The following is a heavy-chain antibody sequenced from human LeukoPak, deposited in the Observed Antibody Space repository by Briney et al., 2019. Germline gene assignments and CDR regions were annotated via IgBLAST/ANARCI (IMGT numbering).Heavy chain of an antibody. CDR2: IRYGGSNK. CDR1: GFTYSSYG. CDR3: AKDFGNSFDY. V-gene: IGHV3-30*02. J-gene: IGHJ4*02. D-gene: IGHD4-23*01. Sequence: PGGSLRLXCAASGFTYSSYGMHWVRQAPGKGLEWVAFIRYGGSNKYYADSVKGRFTISRDNSKNTLYLQMNSLRAEDTAVYYCAKDFGNSFDYWGQGTLVTVSS.